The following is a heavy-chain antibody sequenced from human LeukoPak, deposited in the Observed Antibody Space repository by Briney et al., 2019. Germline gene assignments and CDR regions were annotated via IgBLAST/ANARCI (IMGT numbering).Heavy chain of an antibody. V-gene: IGHV3-23*01. D-gene: IGHD3-9*01. Sequence: GGSLRLSCAASGFTFSSYGMHWVRQAPGKGLEWVSAISGSGGSTYYADSVKGRFTISGDNSKNTLYLQMNSLRAEDTAVYYCANPLVVDAFDIWGQGTMVTVSS. J-gene: IGHJ3*02. CDR1: GFTFSSYG. CDR3: ANPLVVDAFDI. CDR2: ISGSGGST.